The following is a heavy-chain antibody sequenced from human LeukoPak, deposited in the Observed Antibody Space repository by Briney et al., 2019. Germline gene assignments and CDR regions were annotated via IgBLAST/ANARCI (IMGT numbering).Heavy chain of an antibody. Sequence: GGSLRLSCAASGFTFSSYAMHWVRQAPGKGLEWVAVISYDGSNKYYAESVKGRLTISRDNPKNTLYLQMNSLRAEDTAVYYRAKADRGYSYGYLDYWGQGTLVTVSS. CDR3: AKADRGYSYGYLDY. V-gene: IGHV3-30*04. CDR1: GFTFSSYA. J-gene: IGHJ4*02. CDR2: ISYDGSNK. D-gene: IGHD5-18*01.